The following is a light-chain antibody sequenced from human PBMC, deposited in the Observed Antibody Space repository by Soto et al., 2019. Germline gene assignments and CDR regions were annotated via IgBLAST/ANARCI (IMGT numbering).Light chain of an antibody. Sequence: EIVLTQSPGTLSLSPGERTTLSCRASQSISGKYLAWYQQKLGQAPRLLIYGASSRATGIPDRFSGSGSGTDFTLTISRLEPEDFAVFYCQQYGSSPITFGQGTRLEIK. CDR1: QSISGKY. V-gene: IGKV3-20*01. CDR2: GAS. CDR3: QQYGSSPIT. J-gene: IGKJ5*01.